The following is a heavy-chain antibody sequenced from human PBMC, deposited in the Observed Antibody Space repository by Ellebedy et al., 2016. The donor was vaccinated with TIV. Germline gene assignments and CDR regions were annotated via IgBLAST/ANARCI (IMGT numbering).Heavy chain of an antibody. CDR2: IKEDGSDK. CDR3: ATQPPAIDYYYYYGMDV. V-gene: IGHV3-7*01. J-gene: IGHJ6*02. CDR1: GFTFSSYW. Sequence: GGSLRLSXAASGFTFSSYWMNWVRQAPGKGLEWVANIKEDGSDKYYVDSVKGRFTISRDNAKNSLYLQMNSLRDEDTAVYYCATQPPAIDYYYYYGMDVWGQGTTVTVSS. D-gene: IGHD2-2*02.